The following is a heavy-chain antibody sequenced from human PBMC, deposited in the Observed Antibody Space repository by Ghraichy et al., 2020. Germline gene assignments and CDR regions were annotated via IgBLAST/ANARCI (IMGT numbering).Heavy chain of an antibody. Sequence: ASVKVSCKASGYTFTSYDINWVRQATGQGLEWMGWMNPNSGNTGYAQKFQGRVTMTRNTSISTAYMELSSLRSEDTAVYYCARSLERRDDFWSGYYAPLFHLYYYYGMDVWGQGTTVTVSS. J-gene: IGHJ6*02. CDR2: MNPNSGNT. CDR3: ARSLERRDDFWSGYYAPLFHLYYYYGMDV. V-gene: IGHV1-8*01. D-gene: IGHD3-3*01. CDR1: GYTFTSYD.